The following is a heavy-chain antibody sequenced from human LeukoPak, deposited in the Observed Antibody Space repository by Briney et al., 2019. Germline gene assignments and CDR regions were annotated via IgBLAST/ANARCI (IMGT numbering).Heavy chain of an antibody. CDR3: ARGSGGDYRDYYYHGMDV. CDR2: ISWNSGSI. D-gene: IGHD4-17*01. CDR1: GFTFDDYA. V-gene: IGHV3-9*01. J-gene: IGHJ6*02. Sequence: GGSLRLSCAASGFTFDDYAMHWVRQAPGKGLEWVSGISWNSGSIGYADPVKGRFTISRDNAKNSLYLQMNSLRAEDTALYYCARGSGGDYRDYYYHGMDVWGQGTTVTVSS.